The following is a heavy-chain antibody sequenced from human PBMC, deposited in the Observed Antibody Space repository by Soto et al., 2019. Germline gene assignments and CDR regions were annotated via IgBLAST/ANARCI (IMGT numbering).Heavy chain of an antibody. CDR3: ARLPSRHLVDY. CDR2: MFYGVST. V-gene: IGHV4-39*01. J-gene: IGHJ4*02. D-gene: IGHD3-3*02. CDR1: GSSINSSGYY. Sequence: SETLSLTCTVSGSSINSSGYYWGWIRQPPGKGLEWIGSMFYGVSTYYNPSLKSRVTVSVDTSKNQFSLNLRSVTAADTAVYYCARLPSRHLVDYWGQGTLVTVSS.